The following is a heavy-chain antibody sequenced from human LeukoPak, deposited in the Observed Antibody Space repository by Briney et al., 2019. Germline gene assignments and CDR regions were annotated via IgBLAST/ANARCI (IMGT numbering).Heavy chain of an antibody. CDR1: GGTFSSYA. Sequence: ASVKVSCKASGGTFSSYAISWVRQAPGQGLEWMGGIIPIFGTANYAQKFQGRVTITADESTSTAYMELSSLRSEDTAMYYCARQSSSSWVYYFDYWGQGTLVTVSS. V-gene: IGHV1-69*13. CDR2: IIPIFGTA. D-gene: IGHD6-13*01. CDR3: ARQSSSSWVYYFDY. J-gene: IGHJ4*02.